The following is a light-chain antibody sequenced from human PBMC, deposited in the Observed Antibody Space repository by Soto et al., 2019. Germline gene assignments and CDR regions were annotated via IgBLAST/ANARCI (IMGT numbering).Light chain of an antibody. CDR1: SSNIGSTT. J-gene: IGLJ1*01. V-gene: IGLV1-44*01. CDR2: SND. Sequence: SVLTQPPSASGTLGQGVTVSCSGSSSNIGSTTVSWYQQLPGAAPKLLIYSNDQWPSGVPDRFSGSKSGTSASLAISGLQSEDEADYYCASWDDSLNGFVFGTGTKVTAL. CDR3: ASWDDSLNGFV.